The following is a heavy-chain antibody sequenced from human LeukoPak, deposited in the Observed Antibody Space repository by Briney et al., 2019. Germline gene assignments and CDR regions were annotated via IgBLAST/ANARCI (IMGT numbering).Heavy chain of an antibody. D-gene: IGHD2-15*01. Sequence: PSETLSLTCAVYGGSFSGYYWSWIRQPPGKGLEWIGEINHSGSTNYNPSLKSRVTISVDTSKNQLSLKLSSVTAADTAVYYCASLVVVVAATGWFDPWGQGTLVTVSS. CDR3: ASLVVVVAATGWFDP. CDR2: INHSGST. J-gene: IGHJ5*02. CDR1: GGSFSGYY. V-gene: IGHV4-34*01.